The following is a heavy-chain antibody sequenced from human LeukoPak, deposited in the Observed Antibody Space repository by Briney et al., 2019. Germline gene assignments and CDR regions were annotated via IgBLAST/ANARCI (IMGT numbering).Heavy chain of an antibody. Sequence: ASVKVSCKASGYTFTSYDINWVRQATGQGLEWMGWMNPNSGNTGYAQKFQGRVTMTRNTSTSTAYMELSSRRSEDTAVYYCARDISVSPGIAAAGTDYWGQGTLVTVSS. CDR3: ARDISVSPGIAAAGTDY. J-gene: IGHJ4*02. CDR2: MNPNSGNT. CDR1: GYTFTSYD. V-gene: IGHV1-8*01. D-gene: IGHD6-13*01.